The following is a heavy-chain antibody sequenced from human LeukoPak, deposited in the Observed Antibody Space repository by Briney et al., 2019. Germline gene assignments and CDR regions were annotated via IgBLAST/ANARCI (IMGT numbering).Heavy chain of an antibody. D-gene: IGHD6-19*01. Sequence: PGGSPRLSCAASGFIFSNYWMSWARQAPGKGLEWVANIKQDGSKTYYVGSVRGRFTISRDNAKNSLYLQMNGLRTEDTAVYYCARVLYSSSSDDMDVWGTGTTVTVS. CDR2: IKQDGSKT. J-gene: IGHJ6*03. CDR1: GFIFSNYW. CDR3: ARVLYSSSSDDMDV. V-gene: IGHV3-7*01.